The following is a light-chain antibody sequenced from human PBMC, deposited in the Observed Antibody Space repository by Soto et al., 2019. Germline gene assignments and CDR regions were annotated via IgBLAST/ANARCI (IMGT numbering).Light chain of an antibody. CDR1: QIVSTNY. CDR3: QLYGYSPMYT. J-gene: IGKJ2*01. Sequence: EIVLTQSPGTLSLSPGQRATLSCRASQIVSTNYLAWYQHKPGQAPRLLIYGASTMATGIPDRFSGSGSGTDFTLTISGLESGDFAVYYCQLYGYSPMYTLGQGTKLQIK. V-gene: IGKV3-20*01. CDR2: GAS.